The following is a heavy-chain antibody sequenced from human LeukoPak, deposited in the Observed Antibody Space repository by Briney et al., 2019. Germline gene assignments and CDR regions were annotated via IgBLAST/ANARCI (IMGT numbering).Heavy chain of an antibody. V-gene: IGHV4-38-2*02. D-gene: IGHD6-13*01. CDR3: ARDRSIAAAGTFDP. CDR2: IYHSGST. CDR1: GGSFSGYY. Sequence: PSETLSLTCAVYGGSFSGYYWGWIRQPPGKGLEWIGSIYHSGSTYYNPSLKSRVTISVDTSKNQFSLKLSSVTAADTAVYYCARDRSIAAAGTFDPWGQGTLVTVSS. J-gene: IGHJ5*02.